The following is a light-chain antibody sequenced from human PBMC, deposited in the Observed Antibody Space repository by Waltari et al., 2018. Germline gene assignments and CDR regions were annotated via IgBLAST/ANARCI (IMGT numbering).Light chain of an antibody. CDR2: KDT. V-gene: IGLV3-27*01. CDR3: HAAADNNWF. CDR1: VLAEKY. Sequence: YDLAQPFSVSVSPGQTATITCSGDVLAEKYVRWFQQRPGQAPTLILYKDTDRPSGMPVRFSGSSSGSTVTLTIRGALLEDEADYHCHAAADNNWFFGGGTKLTVL. J-gene: IGLJ2*01.